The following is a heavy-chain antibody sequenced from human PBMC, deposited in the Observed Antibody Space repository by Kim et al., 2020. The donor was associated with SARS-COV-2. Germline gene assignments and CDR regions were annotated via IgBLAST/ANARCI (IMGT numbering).Heavy chain of an antibody. CDR1: GFTFSDYY. Sequence: GGSLRLSCAASGFTFSDYYMSWIRQAPGKGLEWVSYISSSGSTIYYADSVKGRFTISRDNAKNSLYLQMNSLRAEDTAVYYCARDHLIFNQLADYYYYYGMDVWGQGTTVTVSS. CDR2: ISSSGSTI. CDR3: ARDHLIFNQLADYYYYYGMDV. D-gene: IGHD2-2*01. V-gene: IGHV3-11*01. J-gene: IGHJ6*02.